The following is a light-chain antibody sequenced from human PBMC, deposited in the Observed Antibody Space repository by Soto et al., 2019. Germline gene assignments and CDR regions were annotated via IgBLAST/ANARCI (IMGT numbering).Light chain of an antibody. CDR1: QSVLYSSNKKNY. CDR3: QQYYSTPT. CDR2: WAS. J-gene: IGKJ1*01. V-gene: IGKV4-1*01. Sequence: DIVMTQSPDSLAVSLGERATINCKSSQSVLYSSNKKNYLAWYQQKPGQPPKLLLYWASTRESGVSDRFSGSGSGTDFTLTISSLQAEDVAVYYCQQYYSTPTFGQGTKVEIK.